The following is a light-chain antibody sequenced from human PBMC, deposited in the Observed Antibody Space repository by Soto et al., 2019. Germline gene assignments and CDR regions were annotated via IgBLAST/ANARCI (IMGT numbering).Light chain of an antibody. J-gene: IGLJ1*01. CDR3: GSYTGSIYV. V-gene: IGLV2-14*01. CDR1: SSDVGGYEF. Sequence: QSALTQPASVSGSPGQSITISCTGTSSDVGGYEFVSWYQQHPGKAPKLMIYEVSNRPSGVSSRLSGSKSGNTASLTISGLQAEDEADYYCGSYTGSIYVFGTGTKLTVL. CDR2: EVS.